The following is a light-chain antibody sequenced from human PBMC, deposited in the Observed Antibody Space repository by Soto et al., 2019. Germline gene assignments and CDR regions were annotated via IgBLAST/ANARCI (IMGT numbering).Light chain of an antibody. J-gene: IGKJ5*01. Sequence: EIVLTQSPGTLSLSPGERATLSCRASQSVSSSYLAWYQQKPGQAPRLLIYGASSRATGIPDRFSGSGSGTDFTLNIRRLEPEDFAVYYCQQYGSSPLVTFGQGTRLEIK. V-gene: IGKV3-20*01. CDR2: GAS. CDR1: QSVSSSY. CDR3: QQYGSSPLVT.